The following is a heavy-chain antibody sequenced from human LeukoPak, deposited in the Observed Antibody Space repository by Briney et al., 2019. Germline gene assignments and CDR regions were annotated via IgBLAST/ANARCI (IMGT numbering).Heavy chain of an antibody. J-gene: IGHJ4*02. CDR2: ISGSGGST. CDR1: GFTFSSYA. V-gene: IGHV3-23*01. CDR3: AIGLRIPLMLSVYYFDY. Sequence: PGGSLRLSCAASGFTFSSYAMSWVRQAPGKGLEWVSAISGSGGSTYYADSVKGRFTISRDNSKNTLYLQMNSLRAEDTAVYYCAIGLRIPLMLSVYYFDYWGQGTLVTVSS. D-gene: IGHD2-8*01.